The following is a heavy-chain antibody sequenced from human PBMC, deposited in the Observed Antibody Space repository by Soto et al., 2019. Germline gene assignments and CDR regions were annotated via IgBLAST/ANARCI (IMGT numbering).Heavy chain of an antibody. CDR2: VSGRGDNT. CDR3: AKDRMYVVVPAAPPSFFDS. V-gene: IGHV3-23*01. D-gene: IGHD2-2*01. CDR1: GFSFSNYA. Sequence: PGGSLRLSCAASGFSFSNYAMNWVRQAPGKGLEWVATVSGRGDNTYYADSVKGRFTLSRDNSKSTVSLQMNSLRAEDTAVYYCAKDRMYVVVPAAPPSFFDSWGQGTLVTSPQ. J-gene: IGHJ4*02.